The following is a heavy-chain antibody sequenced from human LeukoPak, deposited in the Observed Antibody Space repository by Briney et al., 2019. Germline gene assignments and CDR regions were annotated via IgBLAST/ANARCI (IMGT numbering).Heavy chain of an antibody. CDR3: ASPGYSSSWYQGGSAFDI. Sequence: PGGSLRLSCVVSGITFSGYSMIWVRQAPGKGLEWLSFMTTSGNTIFYADSVKGRFTISRDNAKNSLYLQMNSLRAEDTAVYYCASPGYSSSWYQGGSAFDIWGQGTMVTVSS. D-gene: IGHD6-13*01. V-gene: IGHV3-48*04. CDR1: GITFSGYS. J-gene: IGHJ3*02. CDR2: MTTSGNTI.